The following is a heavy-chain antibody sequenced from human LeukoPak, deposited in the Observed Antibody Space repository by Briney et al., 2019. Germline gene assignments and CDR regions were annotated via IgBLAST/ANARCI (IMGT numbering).Heavy chain of an antibody. Sequence: GGSLRLSCAASGFTFSSYSMHWVRQAPGKGLEYVSAISSSGGSTYYANSVKGRFSISRDNSKNTLYLQMNSLRAEDTAVYYCAKVVLVGAIFGPGYWGQGTLVTVSS. D-gene: IGHD1-26*01. V-gene: IGHV3-64*01. CDR2: ISSSGGST. CDR3: AKVVLVGAIFGPGY. J-gene: IGHJ4*02. CDR1: GFTFSSYS.